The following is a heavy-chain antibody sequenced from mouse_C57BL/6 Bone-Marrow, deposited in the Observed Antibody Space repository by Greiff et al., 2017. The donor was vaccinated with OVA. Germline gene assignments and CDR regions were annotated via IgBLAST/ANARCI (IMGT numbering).Heavy chain of an antibody. J-gene: IGHJ2*01. Sequence: QVQLQQSGAELVRPGASVTLSCKASGYTFTDYEMHWVKQTPVHGLEWIGAIDPETGGTAYNQKFKGKAILTADKSSSTAYMELRSLTSEDSAVYYCTGRGDCYYHYFDYWGQGTTLTVSS. D-gene: IGHD2-3*01. CDR1: GYTFTDYE. V-gene: IGHV1-15*01. CDR3: TGRGDCYYHYFDY. CDR2: IDPETGGT.